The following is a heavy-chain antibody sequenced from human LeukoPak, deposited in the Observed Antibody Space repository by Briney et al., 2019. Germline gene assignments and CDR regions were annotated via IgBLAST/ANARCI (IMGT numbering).Heavy chain of an antibody. CDR3: ARDSKQQLVRWFDP. J-gene: IGHJ5*02. CDR1: GYTFTDYY. V-gene: IGHV1-2*02. CDR2: INPNSGGT. Sequence: VASVKVSCKASGYTFTDYYLHWVRQAPGQGLEWMGWINPNSGGTNYAQKFQGRVTMTRDTSISTAYMELSRLRSDDTAVYYCARDSKQQLVRWFDPWGQGTLVTVSS. D-gene: IGHD6-13*01.